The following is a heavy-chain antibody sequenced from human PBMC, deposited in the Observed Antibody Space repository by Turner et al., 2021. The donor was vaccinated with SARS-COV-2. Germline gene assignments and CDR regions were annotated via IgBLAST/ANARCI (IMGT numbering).Heavy chain of an antibody. CDR3: ARDLEVRFGEFPLDY. Sequence: QVQLVQSGAQVKKPGASVKVSCKASGYTFTSYGISWVRQAPGQGLEWMGWISAYKGNTNYAQKLQGRVTMTTDTSTSTAYMELRSLRSDDTAVYYCARDLEVRFGEFPLDYWGQGTLVTVSS. J-gene: IGHJ4*02. V-gene: IGHV1-18*01. CDR1: GYTFTSYG. D-gene: IGHD3-10*01. CDR2: ISAYKGNT.